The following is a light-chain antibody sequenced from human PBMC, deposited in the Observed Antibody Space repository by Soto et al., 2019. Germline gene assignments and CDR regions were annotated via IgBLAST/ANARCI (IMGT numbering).Light chain of an antibody. V-gene: IGKV1-5*01. Sequence: IQLTQAPTTLPASVGDRVTLTCRASESISNWLAWYQQRPGTAPKLLIYHASILETAVPSRFSGNGSGTEFTLTISSLQPGVFATYYCQQYSTYSFGQGSRVEIK. CDR2: HAS. CDR1: ESISNW. J-gene: IGKJ1*01. CDR3: QQYSTYS.